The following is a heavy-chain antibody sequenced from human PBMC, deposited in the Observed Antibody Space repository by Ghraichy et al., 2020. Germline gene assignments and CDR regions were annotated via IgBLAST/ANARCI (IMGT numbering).Heavy chain of an antibody. V-gene: IGHV4-39*07. CDR3: ARDTAYIVVVPAAQAFDI. CDR1: GGSISSSSYY. Sequence: SETLSLTCTVSGGSISSSSYYWGWIRQPPGKGLEWIGSIYYSGSTYYNPSLKSRVTISVDTSKNQFSLKLSSVTAADTAVYYCARDTAYIVVVPAAQAFDIWGQGTMVTVSS. J-gene: IGHJ3*02. CDR2: IYYSGST. D-gene: IGHD2-2*01.